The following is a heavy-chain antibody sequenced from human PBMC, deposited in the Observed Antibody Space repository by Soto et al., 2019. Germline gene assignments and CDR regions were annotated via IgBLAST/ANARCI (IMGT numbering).Heavy chain of an antibody. CDR2: LSGSETM. CDR3: TKSPREATVFSWGLDP. Sequence: GSLRLSCAASGFSVSDYAIAWVRQAPGKGLEWVSSLSGSETMRQADSVKGRFTISRDNSKNTVYLQMNNLRVEDTALYYCTKSPREATVFSWGLDPWGQGTLVTVSS. V-gene: IGHV3-23*01. D-gene: IGHD4-17*01. J-gene: IGHJ5*02. CDR1: GFSVSDYA.